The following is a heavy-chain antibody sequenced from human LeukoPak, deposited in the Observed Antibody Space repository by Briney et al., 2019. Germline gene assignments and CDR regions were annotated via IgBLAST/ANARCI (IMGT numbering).Heavy chain of an antibody. V-gene: IGHV3-9*01. D-gene: IGHD6-13*01. CDR1: GFTFDDYA. Sequence: PGRSLRLSCAVSGFTFDDYAMHWVRQAPGKGLEWVSGISWNSGSIGYADSVKGRFTISRDNAKNSLYLQMNSLRAEDTALYYCAKDSHSSSWYSPWRYYYYYGMDVWGQGTTVTVSS. CDR3: AKDSHSSSWYSPWRYYYYYGMDV. CDR2: ISWNSGSI. J-gene: IGHJ6*02.